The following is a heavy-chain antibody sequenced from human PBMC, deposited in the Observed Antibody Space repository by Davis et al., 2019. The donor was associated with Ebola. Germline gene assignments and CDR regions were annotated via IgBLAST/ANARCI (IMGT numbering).Heavy chain of an antibody. Sequence: GESLKISCAASGFTFSSYAMSWVRQAPGKGLEWVSAISGSGGSTYYADSVKGRFTISRDNSKNTLYLQMNSLRAEDTAVYYCAKPSRGYSGLTGAFDIWGQGTMVTVSS. CDR1: GFTFSSYA. D-gene: IGHD5-12*01. CDR2: ISGSGGST. CDR3: AKPSRGYSGLTGAFDI. J-gene: IGHJ3*02. V-gene: IGHV3-23*01.